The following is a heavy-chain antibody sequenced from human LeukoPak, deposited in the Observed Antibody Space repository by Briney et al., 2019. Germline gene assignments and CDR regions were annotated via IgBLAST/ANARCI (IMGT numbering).Heavy chain of an antibody. CDR3: ARELVLLWFGELSDGMDV. CDR2: INPNSGGT. V-gene: IGHV1-2*02. J-gene: IGHJ6*02. Sequence: ASVKVSCKASGYTFTSYYMHWVRQAPGQGLEWMGWINPNSGGTNYAQKFQGRVTMTRDTSISTAYMELSRLRSDDTAVYYCARELVLLWFGELSDGMDVWGQGTTVTVSS. D-gene: IGHD3-10*01. CDR1: GYTFTSYY.